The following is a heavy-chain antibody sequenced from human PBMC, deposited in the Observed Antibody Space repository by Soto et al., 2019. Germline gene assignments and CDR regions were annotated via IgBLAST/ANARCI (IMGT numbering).Heavy chain of an antibody. J-gene: IGHJ6*02. D-gene: IGHD3-16*01. CDR3: AREGDLLQRDYYYYGMDV. V-gene: IGHV3-48*02. Sequence: GGSLRLSCAASGFTFSSYSMNWVRQAPGKGLEWVSYISSSSSTIYYADSVKGRFTISRDNAKNSLYLQMNSLRDEDTAVYYCAREGDLLQRDYYYYGMDVWGQGTTVTVSS. CDR1: GFTFSSYS. CDR2: ISSSSSTI.